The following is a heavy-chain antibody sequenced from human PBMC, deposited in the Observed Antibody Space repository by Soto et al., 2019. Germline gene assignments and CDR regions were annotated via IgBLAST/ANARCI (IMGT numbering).Heavy chain of an antibody. CDR3: ASDLTGYAYFDY. J-gene: IGHJ4*01. CDR1: GGSISSRSYY. D-gene: IGHD3-9*01. V-gene: IGHV4-39*01. CDR2: IYYSGTT. Sequence: SETLSLTCTVSGGSISSRSYYWGWIRQPPGKGLEWIGTIYYSGTTYYNPSLKSRVTISVATSKNQFSLKLTSVTAADTAVYYCASDLTGYAYFDYWGHGTLVTVSS.